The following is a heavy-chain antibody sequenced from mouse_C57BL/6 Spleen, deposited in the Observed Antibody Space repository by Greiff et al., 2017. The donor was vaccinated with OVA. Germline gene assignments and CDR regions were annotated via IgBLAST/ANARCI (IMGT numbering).Heavy chain of an antibody. J-gene: IGHJ3*01. D-gene: IGHD1-1*01. CDR1: GYTFTSYW. CDR2: FDPSDSYT. CDR3: ARRLDYGSSPWFAY. V-gene: IGHV1-69*01. Sequence: QVQLQQPGAELVMPGASVKLSCKASGYTFTSYWMHWVKQRPGQGLEWIGEFDPSDSYTKYNQKFKGKSTLTVDKSSSTAYRQLSSLTSEDSAVYYCARRLDYGSSPWFAYWGQGTLVTVSA.